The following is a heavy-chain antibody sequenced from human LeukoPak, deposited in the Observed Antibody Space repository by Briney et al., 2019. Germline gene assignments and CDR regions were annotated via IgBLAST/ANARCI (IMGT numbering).Heavy chain of an antibody. CDR3: ARDWGADYGDYLDWFDP. CDR2: INPNSGGT. J-gene: IGHJ5*02. Sequence: GASVKVSCKASGYTFTGYYIHWVRQAPGQGLEWMGWINPNSGGTNYAQKFQGRVTMTRDTSISTAYMELSRLRSDDTAVYYCARDWGADYGDYLDWFDPWGQGTLVTVSS. D-gene: IGHD4-17*01. V-gene: IGHV1-2*02. CDR1: GYTFTGYY.